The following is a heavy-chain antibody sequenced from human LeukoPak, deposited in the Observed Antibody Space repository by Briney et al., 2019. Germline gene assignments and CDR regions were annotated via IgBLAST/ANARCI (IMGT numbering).Heavy chain of an antibody. V-gene: IGHV3-7*03. CDR3: ASAGGDSRSPLPFYY. Sequence: GGSLRLSCAASGFTFGSYWMSWVRQAPGEGLEWVANIKQDGSEKYYVDSVKGRFTISRDNAENSLSLQMNSLRAEDTAVYYCASAGGDSRSPLPFYYWGQGTLVTVSS. D-gene: IGHD6-6*01. CDR2: IKQDGSEK. J-gene: IGHJ4*02. CDR1: GFTFGSYW.